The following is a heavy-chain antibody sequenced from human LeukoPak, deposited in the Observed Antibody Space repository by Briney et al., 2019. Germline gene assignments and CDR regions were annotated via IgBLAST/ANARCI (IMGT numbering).Heavy chain of an antibody. CDR2: ISYDGSNK. J-gene: IGHJ4*02. Sequence: GGSLRLSCAASGFTFSSYAMHWVRQAPGKGLEWVAVISYDGSNKYYADSVKGRFTISRDNSKNTLYLQMNSLRAEDTAVYYCARREVDYWGQGTLVTVSS. D-gene: IGHD5-24*01. V-gene: IGHV3-30-3*01. CDR1: GFTFSSYA. CDR3: ARREVDY.